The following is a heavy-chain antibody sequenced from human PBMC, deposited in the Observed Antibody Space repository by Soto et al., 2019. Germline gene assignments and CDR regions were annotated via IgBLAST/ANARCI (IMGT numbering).Heavy chain of an antibody. J-gene: IGHJ4*02. CDR3: ARGSGRGSGWYVVDY. CDR2: IYYSGST. CDR1: GGSISSYY. D-gene: IGHD6-19*01. V-gene: IGHV4-59*01. Sequence: QVQLQESGPGLVKPSETLSLTCTVSGGSISSYYWSWIRQPPGKGLEWIGYIYYSGSTNYNPSLKSRVTISVDTSKNQFSLKLSSVTAADTAVYYCARGSGRGSGWYVVDYWGQGTLVTVSS.